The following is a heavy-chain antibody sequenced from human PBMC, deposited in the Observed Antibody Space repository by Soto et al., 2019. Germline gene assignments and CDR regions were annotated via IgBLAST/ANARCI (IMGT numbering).Heavy chain of an antibody. CDR3: ARGPMVRGRYHFDY. J-gene: IGHJ4*02. CDR2: ISFDGSNK. Sequence: GGSLRLSCAASGFTFSDYPMHWVRQAPGKGLEWVALISFDGSNKDHADSVRGRFTISTDNSKNTLYLQMNSLRPDDTAVYYCARGPMVRGRYHFDYWGQGALVTVSS. V-gene: IGHV3-30-3*01. D-gene: IGHD3-10*01. CDR1: GFTFSDYP.